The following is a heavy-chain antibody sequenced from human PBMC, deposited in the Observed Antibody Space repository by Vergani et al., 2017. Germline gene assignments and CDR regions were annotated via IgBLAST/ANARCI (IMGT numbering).Heavy chain of an antibody. V-gene: IGHV1-24*01. CDR2: FDPEDGET. CDR3: ARGYNYYGSGKWWFDP. CDR1: GYTLTELS. J-gene: IGHJ5*02. Sequence: QVQLVQSGAEVKKPGASVKVSCKVSGYTLTELSMHWVRQAPGKGLEWRGGFDPEDGETIYAQKLQGRVTMTTDTSTSTAYMELRSLRSDDTAVYYCARGYNYYGSGKWWFDPWGQGTLVTVSS. D-gene: IGHD3-10*01.